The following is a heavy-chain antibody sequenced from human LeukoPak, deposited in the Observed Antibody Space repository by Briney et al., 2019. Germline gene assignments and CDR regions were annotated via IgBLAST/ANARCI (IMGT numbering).Heavy chain of an antibody. Sequence: SETLSLTCAVYGGSFSGYYWSWIRQPPGKGLEWIGEINHSGSTNYNPSLKSRATISVDTSKNQFSLKLSSVTAADTAVYYCARHRGSYGALDYWGQGTLVTVSS. J-gene: IGHJ4*02. CDR3: ARHRGSYGALDY. CDR1: GGSFSGYY. V-gene: IGHV4-34*01. D-gene: IGHD1-26*01. CDR2: INHSGST.